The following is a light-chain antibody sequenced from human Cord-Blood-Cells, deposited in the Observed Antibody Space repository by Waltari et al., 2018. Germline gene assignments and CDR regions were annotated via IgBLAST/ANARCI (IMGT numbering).Light chain of an antibody. CDR2: AAS. J-gene: IGKJ2*01. CDR1: QSISSY. CDR3: QQSYSTPPYT. Sequence: DIQMTKFHSSLSPPLGDKVTTPCRASQSISSYLNWYQQKPGKAPKLLIYAASSLQSGVPSRFSGSGSGTDFTLTISSLQPEDFATYYCQQSYSTPPYTFGQGTKLEIK. V-gene: IGKV1-39*01.